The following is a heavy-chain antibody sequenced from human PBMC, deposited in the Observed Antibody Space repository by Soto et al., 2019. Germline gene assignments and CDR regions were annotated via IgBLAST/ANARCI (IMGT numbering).Heavy chain of an antibody. CDR2: IYYSGST. Sequence: SETLSLTCTVSGGSISSSSYYWGWIRQPPGKGLEWIGSIYYSGSTYYNPSLKSRVTISVDTSKNQFSLKLSSVTAADTAVYYCARHNHGDYVGGYYYMDVWXKGTTVTVSS. J-gene: IGHJ6*03. V-gene: IGHV4-39*01. CDR1: GGSISSSSYY. D-gene: IGHD3-10*02. CDR3: ARHNHGDYVGGYYYMDV.